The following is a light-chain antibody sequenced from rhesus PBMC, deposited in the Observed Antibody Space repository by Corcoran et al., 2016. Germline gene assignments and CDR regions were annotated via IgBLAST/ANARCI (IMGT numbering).Light chain of an antibody. CDR2: EAS. Sequence: DIQMTQSPSSLSASVGDKVTISWQAIQGFTNWLAWYQQKPGKPPKLLIDEASTLQSGVPSRFSGGGSGTSFTLTSSSLQPEDFATYCCLQYESSPYSFGPGTKVEIK. CDR3: LQYESSPYS. V-gene: IGKV1-22*01. CDR1: QGFTNW. J-gene: IGKJ2*01.